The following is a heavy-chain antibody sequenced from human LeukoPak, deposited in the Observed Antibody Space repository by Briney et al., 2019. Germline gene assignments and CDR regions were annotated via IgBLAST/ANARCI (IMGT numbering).Heavy chain of an antibody. Sequence: GGSLRLSCAASGFTFSSYAMSWVRQAPGKGLEWVSAISGSGGSTYYADSVKGRFTISRDNSKNTLYLQMNSLRAEDTAVYYCAKGDRRMTTVTTFDYWGQGTLVTVSS. CDR3: AKGDRRMTTVTTFDY. CDR2: ISGSGGST. D-gene: IGHD4-17*01. J-gene: IGHJ4*02. CDR1: GFTFSSYA. V-gene: IGHV3-23*01.